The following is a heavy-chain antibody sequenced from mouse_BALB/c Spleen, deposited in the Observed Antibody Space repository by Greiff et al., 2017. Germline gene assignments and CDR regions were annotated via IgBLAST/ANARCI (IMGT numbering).Heavy chain of an antibody. CDR1: GFTFSSYT. CDR2: ISNGGGST. CDR3: ARHGYYEDYAMDY. V-gene: IGHV5-12-2*01. D-gene: IGHD2-3*01. J-gene: IGHJ4*01. Sequence: EVMLVESGGGLVQPGGSLKLSCAASGFTFSSYTMSWVRQTPEKRLEWVAYISNGGGSTYYPDTVKGRFTISRDNAKNTLYLQMSSLKSEDTAMYYCARHGYYEDYAMDYWGQGTSVTVSS.